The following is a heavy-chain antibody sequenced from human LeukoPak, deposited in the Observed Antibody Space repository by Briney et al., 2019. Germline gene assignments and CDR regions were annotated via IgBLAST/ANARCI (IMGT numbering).Heavy chain of an antibody. J-gene: IGHJ4*02. CDR2: IYYSGST. CDR3: ARGRFDPLTGYEYYHDY. CDR1: GGSISSYY. D-gene: IGHD3-9*01. Sequence: SETLSLTCTVSGGSISSYYWNWIRQPPGKGLEWIGYIYYSGSTNYNPSLKSRVTISVDTSKNQFSLKLSSVTAADTAVYYCARGRFDPLTGYEYYHDYWGQGTLVTVSS. V-gene: IGHV4-59*08.